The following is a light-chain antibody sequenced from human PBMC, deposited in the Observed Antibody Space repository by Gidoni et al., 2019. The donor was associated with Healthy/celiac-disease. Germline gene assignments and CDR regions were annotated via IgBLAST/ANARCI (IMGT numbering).Light chain of an antibody. J-gene: IGKJ2*04. CDR2: KAS. Sequence: DIQMTQSPSTLSASVGDRVTITCRASQSISSWLAWYQQKPGKAPKLLIYKASSLESGVPSRFSGSGSGTEFTLTISSLQPDDFATYYCQQYNSYLTACSFGQGTKLEIK. CDR3: QQYNSYLTACS. V-gene: IGKV1-5*03. CDR1: QSISSW.